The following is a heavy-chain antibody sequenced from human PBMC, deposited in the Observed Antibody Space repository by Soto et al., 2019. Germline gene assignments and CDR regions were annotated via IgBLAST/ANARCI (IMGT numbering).Heavy chain of an antibody. CDR1: GFTFSSYA. CDR2: ISYDGSNK. V-gene: IGHV3-30-3*01. Sequence: QVQLVESGGGVVQPGRSLRLSCAASGFTFSSYAMHWVRQAPGKGLEWVAVISYDGSNKYYADSVKGRFTISSDNSKNTLYLQMNSLRAEDTAVYYCARDYGGNSARRGYFQHWGQGTLVTVSS. CDR3: ARDYGGNSARRGYFQH. J-gene: IGHJ1*01. D-gene: IGHD4-17*01.